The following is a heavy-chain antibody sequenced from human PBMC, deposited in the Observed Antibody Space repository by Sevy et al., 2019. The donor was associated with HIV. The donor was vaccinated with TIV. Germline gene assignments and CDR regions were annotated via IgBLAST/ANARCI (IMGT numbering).Heavy chain of an antibody. CDR3: ARKYDSSGYFDY. D-gene: IGHD3-22*01. CDR1: GFTFSNYA. Sequence: GGSLRLSCAASGFTFSNYAMNWLRQAPGKGLEWVSGMSGSGGSGDKTNYADSVKGRFTISRDDSKNSLYLQLNSLRAEDTAIYYCARKYDSSGYFDYWGQRTLVTVSS. V-gene: IGHV3-23*01. J-gene: IGHJ4*02. CDR2: MSGSGGSGDKT.